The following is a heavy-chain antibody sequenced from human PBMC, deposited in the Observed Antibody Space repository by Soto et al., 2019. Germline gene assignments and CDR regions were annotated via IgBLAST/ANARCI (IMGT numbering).Heavy chain of an antibody. V-gene: IGHV1-2*02. Sequence: ASVKVSCKDSGYTFTGYYMHWVRQAPGQGLEWMGWINPNSGGTNYAQKFQGRVTMTRDTSISTAYMELSRLRSDDTAVYYCARDGNIVVVPAAILSSWGQGTLVTVSS. CDR2: INPNSGGT. J-gene: IGHJ5*02. CDR1: GYTFTGYY. D-gene: IGHD2-2*01. CDR3: ARDGNIVVVPAAILSS.